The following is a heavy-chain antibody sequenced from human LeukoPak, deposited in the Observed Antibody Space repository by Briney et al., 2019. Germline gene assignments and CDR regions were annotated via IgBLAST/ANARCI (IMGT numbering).Heavy chain of an antibody. Sequence: AGGSLRLSCAASGFTFSNYEMNWVRQAPGKGLEWVAFISYDGTNNCYADSVKGRFTISRDNSKNTLYLQMSSLRAEDTALYYCAKDLSVGAYYFDHWGQGTLVTVSS. CDR1: GFTFSNYE. V-gene: IGHV3-30*18. D-gene: IGHD1-26*01. CDR3: AKDLSVGAYYFDH. CDR2: ISYDGTNN. J-gene: IGHJ4*02.